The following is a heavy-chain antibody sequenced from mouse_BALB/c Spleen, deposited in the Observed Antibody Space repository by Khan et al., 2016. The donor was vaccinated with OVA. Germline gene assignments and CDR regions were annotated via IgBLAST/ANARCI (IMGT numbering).Heavy chain of an antibody. CDR2: IWSGGST. D-gene: IGHD2-14*01. J-gene: IGHJ4*01. CDR1: GFSLTSYG. CDR3: ARIFIGKTDYDMDY. V-gene: IGHV2-2*02. Sequence: QVQLKQSGPGLVQPSQSLSITCTVSGFSLTSYGVHWVRQSPGKGLEWLGVIWSGGSTDYNAALISRLSISKDNSKSQVFFKMNSLQANDTAIYYCARIFIGKTDYDMDYWGQGTSVTVSS.